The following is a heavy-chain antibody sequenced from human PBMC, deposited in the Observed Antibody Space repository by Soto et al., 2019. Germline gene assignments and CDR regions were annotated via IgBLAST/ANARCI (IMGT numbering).Heavy chain of an antibody. CDR1: AFTFTRYD. V-gene: IGHV3-13*01. J-gene: IGHJ6*02. D-gene: IGHD3-22*01. CDR2: IGTYGDT. Sequence: GSLRLSCAASAFTFTRYDMHWVRLTARKGLEWVSSIGTYGDTYYVDSVKGRFTISREDDKNSVYLQMNSLGAGDTAVYYSARAYYDSSGYPVGGMDVWGQGTMVAVSS. CDR3: ARAYYDSSGYPVGGMDV.